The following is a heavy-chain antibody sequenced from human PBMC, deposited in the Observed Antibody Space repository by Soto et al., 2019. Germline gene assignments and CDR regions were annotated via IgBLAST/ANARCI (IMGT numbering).Heavy chain of an antibody. CDR1: GDSITSGWSS. Sequence: QVQLQESGPGLVKPSQTLSLTCYVSGDSITSGWSSWTWIRHQPGKALQWIGYIFDTGSAYYNPSLKRRLAISVDTGKNLFSLELRSVTAADTAVYYCARGSGYYRNFDSWGQGTLVSVSS. D-gene: IGHD3-3*01. J-gene: IGHJ4*02. V-gene: IGHV4-31*02. CDR2: IFDTGSA. CDR3: ARGSGYYRNFDS.